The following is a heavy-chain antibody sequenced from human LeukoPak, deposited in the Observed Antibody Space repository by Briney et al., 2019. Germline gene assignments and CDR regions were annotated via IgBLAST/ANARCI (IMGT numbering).Heavy chain of an antibody. V-gene: IGHV3-9*01. CDR1: GFTFDDYA. Sequence: PGGSLRLSCAASGFTFDDYAMHWVWQAPGKGLKWVSGISWNSGSIGYADSVKGRFTISRDNAKNSLYLQMNSLRAEDTALYYCAKAASSGYSLQGFDYWGQGTLVTVSS. D-gene: IGHD3-22*01. CDR3: AKAASSGYSLQGFDY. CDR2: ISWNSGSI. J-gene: IGHJ4*02.